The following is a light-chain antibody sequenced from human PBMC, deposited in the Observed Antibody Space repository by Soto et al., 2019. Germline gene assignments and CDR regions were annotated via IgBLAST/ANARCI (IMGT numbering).Light chain of an antibody. J-gene: IGLJ2*01. CDR2: TNT. CDR1: SSNIGSTY. Sequence: QSVLTQPPSASATPGQSVTISCSGSSSNIGSTYVYWYQHLPGTAPKLLIYTNTQRPSGVPDRFSGSKSGTSASLAIGGLRSEDEADYYCAAWDNSLNGPVLGGGTQLTVL. V-gene: IGLV1-47*01. CDR3: AAWDNSLNGPV.